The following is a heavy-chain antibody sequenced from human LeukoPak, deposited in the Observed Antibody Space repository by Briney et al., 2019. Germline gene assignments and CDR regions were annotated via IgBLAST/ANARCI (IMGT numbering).Heavy chain of an antibody. V-gene: IGHV3-66*01. CDR1: GSTVSSNY. CDR3: ARDPRVDHSGVDV. J-gene: IGHJ6*02. D-gene: IGHD2-15*01. Sequence: GGSLRLSCAASGSTVSSNYMNWVRQAPGKGLEWISTIFSDDTTYYADSVKGRFIISRDNSKNTLYLQMSSLRVEDTAVYYCARDPRVDHSGVDVWGQGTTVTVSS. CDR2: IFSDDTT.